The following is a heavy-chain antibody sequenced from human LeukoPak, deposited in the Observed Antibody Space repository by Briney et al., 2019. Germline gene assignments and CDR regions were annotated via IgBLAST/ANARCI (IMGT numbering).Heavy chain of an antibody. V-gene: IGHV1-18*01. Sequence: GASVKVSCKASGYTFTSYGISWVRQAPGQGLEWMGWISAYNGNTNYAQKLQGRVTMTTDTSTSTAYMEVRSLRSDDTAVYYCARESRYYYDSSGSDYWGQGTLVTVSS. CDR2: ISAYNGNT. D-gene: IGHD3-22*01. CDR1: GYTFTSYG. CDR3: ARESRYYYDSSGSDY. J-gene: IGHJ4*02.